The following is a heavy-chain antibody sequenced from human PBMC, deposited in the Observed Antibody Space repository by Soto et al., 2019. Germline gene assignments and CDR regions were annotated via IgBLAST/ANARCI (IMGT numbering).Heavy chain of an antibody. V-gene: IGHV3-30-3*01. CDR2: ISYDGSNK. J-gene: IGHJ6*02. CDR3: ARDVFQEDV. CDR1: GFTFSSYA. Sequence: GGSLRLSCAASGFTFSSYAMHWVRQAPGKGLEWVAVISYDGSNKYYADSVKGRFTISRDNSKNTLYLQMNSLRAEDKAVYYCARDVFQEDVWGQGTTVNVSS.